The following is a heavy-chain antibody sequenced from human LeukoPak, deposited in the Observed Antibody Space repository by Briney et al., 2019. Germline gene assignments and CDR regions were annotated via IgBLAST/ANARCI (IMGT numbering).Heavy chain of an antibody. J-gene: IGHJ4*02. Sequence: PGGSLRLSCAASGFTVSSNYMSWVRQAPGKGLEWVSVIYSGGGTYYAASVKGRFTISRDNSKNTLYLQMNSLRAEDTAVYYWVYDSSGYCTFDYWGQGTLVTVSS. V-gene: IGHV3-53*01. CDR3: VYDSSGYCTFDY. CDR1: GFTVSSNY. CDR2: IYSGGGT. D-gene: IGHD3-22*01.